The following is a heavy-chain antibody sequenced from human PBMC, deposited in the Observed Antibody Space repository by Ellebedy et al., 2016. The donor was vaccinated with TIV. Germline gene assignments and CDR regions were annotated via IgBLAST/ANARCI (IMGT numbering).Heavy chain of an antibody. V-gene: IGHV4-34*01. J-gene: IGHJ3*02. Sequence: SETLSLXXAVYGGSFSGYYWSWIRQPPGKGLEWIGEINHSGSTNYNPSLKSRVTISVDTSKNQFSLKLSSVTAADTAVYYCARGTMTTVTQWGAFDIWGQGTMVTVSS. CDR3: ARGTMTTVTQWGAFDI. D-gene: IGHD4-17*01. CDR2: INHSGST. CDR1: GGSFSGYY.